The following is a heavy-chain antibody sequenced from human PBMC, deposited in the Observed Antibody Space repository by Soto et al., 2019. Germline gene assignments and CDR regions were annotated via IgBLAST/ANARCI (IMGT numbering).Heavy chain of an antibody. CDR1: GYSFTSYW. J-gene: IGHJ6*02. CDR2: IYPGDSDT. CDR3: ARGRGPAARRGYYDGIDV. D-gene: IGHD6-6*01. V-gene: IGHV5-51*01. Sequence: GEALKISWKGSGYSFTSYWIGWGRQMPGKGLEWMGVIYPGDSDTRYSPSFQGQVTISADKSISTAYLQWSSLKASDTAMYYCARGRGPAARRGYYDGIDVWGQGTTVTGSS.